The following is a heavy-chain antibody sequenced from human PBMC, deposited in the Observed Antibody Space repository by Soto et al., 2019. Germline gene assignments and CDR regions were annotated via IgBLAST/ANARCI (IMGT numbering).Heavy chain of an antibody. V-gene: IGHV1-69*01. J-gene: IGHJ5*02. CDR3: AREKRPYSSPGIWFDP. D-gene: IGHD6-13*01. CDR1: GGTFSSYA. CDR2: IIPIFGTA. Sequence: QVQLVQSGAEVKKPGSSVKVSCKASGGTFSSYAISWVRQAPGQGLGWMGGIIPIFGTANYAQKFQGRVTITADESTSTAYLELSSMISEDTAVYYCAREKRPYSSPGIWFDPWSQGTLVTVSS.